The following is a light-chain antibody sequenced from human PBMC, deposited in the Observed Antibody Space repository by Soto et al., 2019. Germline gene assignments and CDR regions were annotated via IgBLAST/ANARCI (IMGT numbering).Light chain of an antibody. CDR3: ATWDDSLNGWV. J-gene: IGLJ2*01. CDR1: TSNIGSNI. V-gene: IGLV1-44*01. CDR2: SSN. Sequence: QSALTQPPSASGTPGQRVTISCSGSTSNIGSNIVNWYQQLPGTAPKLLIYSSNQRPSGVPDRFSGSKSGTSASLAISGLQSGDEADYYCATWDDSLNGWVFGGGTKLTVL.